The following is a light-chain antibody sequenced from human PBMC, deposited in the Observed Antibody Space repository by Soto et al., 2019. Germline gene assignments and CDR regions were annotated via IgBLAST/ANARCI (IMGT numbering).Light chain of an antibody. Sequence: DIQMTQSPSTLSASVGDRVTITCRASQSISNWLAWYQQKPGKAPKLPIYDASSLESGVSLRFSGSGSGTEFTLTISSLQPDDFATYYCQQYNSYSRTFGQGTKVAIK. V-gene: IGKV1-5*01. J-gene: IGKJ1*01. CDR3: QQYNSYSRT. CDR2: DAS. CDR1: QSISNW.